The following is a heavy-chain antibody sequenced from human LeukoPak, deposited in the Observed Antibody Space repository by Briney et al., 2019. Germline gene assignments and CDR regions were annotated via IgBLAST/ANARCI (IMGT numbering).Heavy chain of an antibody. V-gene: IGHV1-69*13. J-gene: IGHJ4*02. Sequence: ASVKVSCKASGGTFSSYAISWVRQAPGQGLEWMGGIIPIFGTANYAQKFQGRVPITADESTSTAYMELSSLRSEDTAVYYCARSDYYDSSGYYYVADYWGQGTLVTVSS. D-gene: IGHD3-22*01. CDR2: IIPIFGTA. CDR3: ARSDYYDSSGYYYVADY. CDR1: GGTFSSYA.